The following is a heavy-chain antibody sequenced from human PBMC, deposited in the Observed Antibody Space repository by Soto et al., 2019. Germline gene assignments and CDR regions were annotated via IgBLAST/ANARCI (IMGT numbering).Heavy chain of an antibody. J-gene: IGHJ4*02. CDR3: ARVWSSCPFEY. V-gene: IGHV1-18*01. CDR1: VYTFTNFG. D-gene: IGHD6-13*01. CDR2: ISAYNGNK. Sequence: QVQLVQSGAEVTKPGASLKVACKTSVYTFTNFGISWVRQAPGQGLEWMGWISAYNGNKDYALKFQGRVTMTTDTSTRTAYMDLRSLRSDDTAVYYCARVWSSCPFEYWGQGTLVTVSS.